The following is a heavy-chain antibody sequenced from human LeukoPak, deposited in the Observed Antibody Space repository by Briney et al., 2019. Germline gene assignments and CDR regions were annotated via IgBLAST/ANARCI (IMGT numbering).Heavy chain of an antibody. CDR1: GFTFDDYA. V-gene: IGHV3-9*01. J-gene: IGHJ4*02. D-gene: IGHD3-10*01. CDR2: ISWNSGSI. CDR3: AKAFMVRGVPHSLDY. Sequence: GRSLRLSCAASGFTFDDYAMHWVRQAPGKGLEWVSGISWNSGSIGYADSVKGRFTISRDNSKNTLYLQMNSLRAEDTAVYYCAKAFMVRGVPHSLDYWGQGTLVTVSS.